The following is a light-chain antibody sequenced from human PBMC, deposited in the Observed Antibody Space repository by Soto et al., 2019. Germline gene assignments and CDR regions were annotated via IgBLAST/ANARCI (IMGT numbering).Light chain of an antibody. J-gene: IGKJ1*01. Sequence: EIVMTQSPATLSVSPGERATLSCRASQSVSGNLAWCQQKPGQAPRLLIYGASTRATGIPARFSGSGSGTEFTLAISSLQSEDFAVYYCQQYNNWPGRFGQGTKVEIK. V-gene: IGKV3-15*01. CDR2: GAS. CDR1: QSVSGN. CDR3: QQYNNWPGR.